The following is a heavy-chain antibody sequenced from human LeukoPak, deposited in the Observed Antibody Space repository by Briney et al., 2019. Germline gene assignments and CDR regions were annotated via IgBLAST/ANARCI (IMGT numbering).Heavy chain of an antibody. V-gene: IGHV4-4*07. D-gene: IGHD3-22*01. CDR1: GGSISSYY. Sequence: SETLSLTCTVSGGSISSYYWSWIRQPAGKGLEWIGRIYTSGCTNYNPSLKSRVTMSVDTSKNQFSLKLSSVTAADTAVYYCARDWDWTYYYDSTRAFDIWGQGTMVTVSS. CDR3: ARDWDWTYYYDSTRAFDI. J-gene: IGHJ3*02. CDR2: IYTSGCT.